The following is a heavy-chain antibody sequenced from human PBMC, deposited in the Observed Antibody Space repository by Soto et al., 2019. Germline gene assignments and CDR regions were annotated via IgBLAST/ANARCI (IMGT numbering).Heavy chain of an antibody. J-gene: IGHJ4*02. CDR1: GGSVSSSFF. Sequence: QVLLQESGPGLVQPSGTLSLSCAVSGGSVSSSFFWGWVRQPPGKGPEWIGDIFHSGSVNYNPSLKSGVTISIDKSKNQFSLELNSVTTADTAVYYCARSFGWYAIDYWGQGTLVIVSS. CDR3: ARSFGWYAIDY. V-gene: IGHV4-4*02. D-gene: IGHD6-19*01. CDR2: IFHSGSV.